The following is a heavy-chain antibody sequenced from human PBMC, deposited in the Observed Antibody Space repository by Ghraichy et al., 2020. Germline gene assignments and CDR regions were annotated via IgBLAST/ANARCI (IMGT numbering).Heavy chain of an antibody. V-gene: IGHV3-23*01. D-gene: IGHD3-9*01. J-gene: IGHJ4*02. Sequence: GGSLRLSCAASGFTFNSYAMTWVRQTPGKGLEWVSAISGSGSSTYYADSVKGRFTISRDNSKKTLYLQMNSLRAEDTAVYFCAKWTVYDILTASYNPVGGLNYWGQGTLVTVSS. CDR3: AKWTVYDILTASYNPVGGLNY. CDR2: ISGSGSST. CDR1: GFTFNSYA.